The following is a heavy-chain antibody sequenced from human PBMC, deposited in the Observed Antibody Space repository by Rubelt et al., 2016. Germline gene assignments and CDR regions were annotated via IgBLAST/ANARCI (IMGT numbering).Heavy chain of an antibody. Sequence: GLTFSSSAMHWVRQAPDKGLEWLAVISYDGSNKYYADSVKGRFTISRDNSKNTLYLQMNSLRAEDTAVYYCAREGQYSSSWSTYYYYGMDVWGQGTTVTVSS. V-gene: IGHV3-30*04. D-gene: IGHD6-13*01. CDR1: GLTFSSSA. CDR3: AREGQYSSSWSTYYYYGMDV. CDR2: ISYDGSNK. J-gene: IGHJ6*02.